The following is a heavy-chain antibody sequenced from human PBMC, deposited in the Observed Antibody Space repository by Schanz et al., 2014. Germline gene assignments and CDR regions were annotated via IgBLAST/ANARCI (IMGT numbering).Heavy chain of an antibody. D-gene: IGHD3-10*01. V-gene: IGHV3-23*01. J-gene: IGHJ3*02. CDR1: GITFSDYA. CDR3: ARGGLIGSGLDAFDI. Sequence: EVQLLESGGALEQPGGSLRLSCAASGITFSDYAMSWVRQAPGKGLEWVSTIASGGSHTFYADSVTGRFTISRDNAKYTLYLQMNSLRAEDTAVYYCARGGLIGSGLDAFDIWGQGTMVTVSS. CDR2: IASGGSHT.